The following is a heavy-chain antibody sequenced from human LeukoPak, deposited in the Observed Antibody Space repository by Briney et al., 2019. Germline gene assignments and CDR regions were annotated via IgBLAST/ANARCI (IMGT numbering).Heavy chain of an antibody. V-gene: IGHV4-4*07. CDR1: GDSINSYH. CDR3: ARDDSSRDESGGYHY. CDR2: IHLSGST. Sequence: SETLSLTCTVSGDSINSYHWSWIRQPAGKGLEWIGRIHLSGSTNYNPSLRSRVAISMDNSKNQFSLTLKSVTAADTAVYYCARDDSSRDESGGYHYWGQGALVTVSS. D-gene: IGHD3-22*01. J-gene: IGHJ4*02.